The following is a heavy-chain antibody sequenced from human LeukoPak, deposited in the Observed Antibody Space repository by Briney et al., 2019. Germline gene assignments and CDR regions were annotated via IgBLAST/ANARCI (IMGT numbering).Heavy chain of an antibody. Sequence: PGGSLRLSCAASGFTFSSYAMSWVRQAPGKGLEWVSAISGSGGSTYYADSVKGRFTISRDNSKNTLYLQMSSLRAEDTAVYYCARCDDYGDDGTRFDPWGQGTLVTVSS. CDR3: ARCDDYGDDGTRFDP. D-gene: IGHD4-17*01. V-gene: IGHV3-23*01. CDR2: ISGSGGST. CDR1: GFTFSSYA. J-gene: IGHJ5*02.